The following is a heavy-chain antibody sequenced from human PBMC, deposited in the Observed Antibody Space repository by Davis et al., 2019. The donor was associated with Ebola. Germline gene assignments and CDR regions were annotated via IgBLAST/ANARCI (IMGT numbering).Heavy chain of an antibody. CDR3: ARDQGGSVAGH. CDR2: INSDGTYS. CDR1: GFTFSSYW. V-gene: IGHV3-74*03. D-gene: IGHD6-19*01. Sequence: HTGGSLRLSCAASGFTFSSYWMIWVRQAPGKGLEWVSRINSDGTYSMYADSVKGRFTISRDNAKNTLYLQMNSLRAEDTAVYYCARDQGGSVAGHWGQGTLVTVSA. J-gene: IGHJ4*02.